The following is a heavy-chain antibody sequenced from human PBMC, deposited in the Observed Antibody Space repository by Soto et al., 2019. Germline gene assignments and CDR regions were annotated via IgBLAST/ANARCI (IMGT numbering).Heavy chain of an antibody. CDR3: ARDSSSRAPYYYYCMDV. D-gene: IGHD6-6*01. V-gene: IGHV3-33*01. CDR1: GFTFSSYG. Sequence: PGGSVRLSCAASGFTFSSYGMHWVRQAPGKGLEWVAVIWYDGSNKYYADSVKGRFTISRDNSKNTLYLQMNSLRAEDTAVYYCARDSSSRAPYYYYCMDVWGQGTTVTVSS. J-gene: IGHJ6*02. CDR2: IWYDGSNK.